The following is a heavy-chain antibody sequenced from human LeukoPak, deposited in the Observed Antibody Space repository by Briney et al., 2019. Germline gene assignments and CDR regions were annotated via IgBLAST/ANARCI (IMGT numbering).Heavy chain of an antibody. CDR1: GGTFSSYA. J-gene: IGHJ3*02. Sequence: SVKVSCKASGGTFSSYAISWVRQAPGQGLEWRGGIIPIFGTANYAQKFQGRVTITTDESTSTAYMELSSLRSEDMAVYYCARVAQGSYYGNDAFDIWGQGTMVTVSS. V-gene: IGHV1-69*05. CDR3: ARVAQGSYYGNDAFDI. CDR2: IIPIFGTA. D-gene: IGHD1-26*01.